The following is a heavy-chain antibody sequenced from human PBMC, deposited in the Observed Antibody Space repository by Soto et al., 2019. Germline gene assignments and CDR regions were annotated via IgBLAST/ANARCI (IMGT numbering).Heavy chain of an antibody. J-gene: IGHJ4*02. D-gene: IGHD3-3*01. Sequence: QVQLVESGGGVVQPGRSLRLSCAASGFTFSNFGMHWGRQAPGKGLEWVAAISADGSDKYFSDSVKGRFTISRDNSKNTLFLQMNSLRVEDTAVYYCTKGSEVARQEIDYWGQGTLVTVSS. CDR2: ISADGSDK. CDR3: TKGSEVARQEIDY. CDR1: GFTFSNFG. V-gene: IGHV3-30*18.